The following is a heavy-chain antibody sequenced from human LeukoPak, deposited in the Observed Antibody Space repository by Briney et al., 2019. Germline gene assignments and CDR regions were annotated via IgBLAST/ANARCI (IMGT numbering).Heavy chain of an antibody. J-gene: IGHJ4*02. CDR1: GXTFRNSY. CDR2: IDNDGST. V-gene: IGHV3-74*01. Sequence: GGSLRLSCAASGXTFRNSYMHWVRQAPGKGLVWVSRIDNDGSTTYADSVKGRFTISRDNAKSTVFLQLNSLKAEDTAVYYCARDLNYNFDYWGQGTLVTVSS. CDR3: ARDLNYNFDY. D-gene: IGHD1-7*01.